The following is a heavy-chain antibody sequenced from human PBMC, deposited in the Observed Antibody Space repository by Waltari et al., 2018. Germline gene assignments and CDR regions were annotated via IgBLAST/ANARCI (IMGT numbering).Heavy chain of an antibody. V-gene: IGHV3-23*01. J-gene: IGHJ4*02. CDR2: ISVSDDT. D-gene: IGHD1-20*01. CDR1: GFIFNNFA. CDR3: ATPFYNWDDPLHS. Sequence: EVQLLESGGGLVQPGGSLRPPCAAPGFIFNNFAINWVRLTPGTGLDWVSAISVSDDTHYADSVKGRFTVSRDTSKNTVYLQMNDLRAEDTAIYYCATPFYNWDDPLHSWGQGTLVAVSS.